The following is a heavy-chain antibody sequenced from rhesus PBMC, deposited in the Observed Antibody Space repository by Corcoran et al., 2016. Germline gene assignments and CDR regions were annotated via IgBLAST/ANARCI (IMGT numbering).Heavy chain of an antibody. CDR1: GGSVSGYYH. V-gene: IGHV4-143*01. CDR3: ARQRTATPWGYFDY. J-gene: IGHJ4*01. D-gene: IGHD3-34*01. Sequence: QVQLRESGPGLVKPSETLSLPCTVPGGSVSGYYHWSWIRPPPGKGLEWIGGIYGNGASTYYNPSLKRRVTISKDTSKNQFSLMLSSVTAADTAVYYCARQRTATPWGYFDYWGQGVLVTVSS. CDR2: IYGNGAST.